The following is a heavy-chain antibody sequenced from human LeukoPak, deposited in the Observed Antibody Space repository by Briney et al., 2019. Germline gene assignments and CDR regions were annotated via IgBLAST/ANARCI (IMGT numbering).Heavy chain of an antibody. V-gene: IGHV3-48*02. J-gene: IGHJ5*02. CDR3: ARYRDHNGNYYDQ. CDR1: GFPFSTYS. Sequence: GGSLVPSFAASGFPFSTYSIHWVRPAPGKGLEWVSYISDSGDTTYYADSVKGRFTISRDNAKNSLYLQMNSLRDEDTAVYYCARYRDHNGNYYDQWGQGTMVTVSS. CDR2: ISDSGDTT. D-gene: IGHD3-3*01.